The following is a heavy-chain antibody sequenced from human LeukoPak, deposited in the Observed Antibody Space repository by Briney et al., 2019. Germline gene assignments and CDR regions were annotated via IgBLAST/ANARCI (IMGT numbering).Heavy chain of an antibody. D-gene: IGHD3-9*01. Sequence: GSLRLSCAASGFTFSSYGMHWVRQAPGKGLEWVAFIRYDGSNKYYADSVKGRFTISRDNSKNTLYPQMNSLRAEDTAVYYCAKDILTGYYATFLGSDYWGQGTLVTVSS. V-gene: IGHV3-30*02. J-gene: IGHJ4*02. CDR3: AKDILTGYYATFLGSDY. CDR2: IRYDGSNK. CDR1: GFTFSSYG.